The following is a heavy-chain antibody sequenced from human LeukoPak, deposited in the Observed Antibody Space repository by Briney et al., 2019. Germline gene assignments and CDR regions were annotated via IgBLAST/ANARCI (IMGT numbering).Heavy chain of an antibody. CDR1: GYSISSGYY. D-gene: IGHD3-22*01. CDR2: IYHSGST. V-gene: IGHV4-38-2*01. J-gene: IGHJ4*02. CDR3: ARFGEYYYDSSGYYYEPYYFDY. Sequence: SETLSLTCAVSGYSISSGYYWGWIRQPPGKGLEWIGGIYHSGSTYYNPSLKSRVTISVDTSKNQFSLKLSSVTAADTAVYYCARFGEYYYDSSGYYYEPYYFDYWGQGTLVTVSS.